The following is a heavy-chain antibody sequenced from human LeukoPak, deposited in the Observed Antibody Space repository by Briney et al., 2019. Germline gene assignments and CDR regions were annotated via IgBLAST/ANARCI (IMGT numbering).Heavy chain of an antibody. J-gene: IGHJ4*02. CDR2: IYYSGST. D-gene: IGHD3-9*01. Sequence: SQTLSLTCTVSGGSISSSSYHWGWIRQPPGKGLEWIGSIYYSGSTYYNPSLKSRVTISVDTSKDQFSLKLSSVTAADTAVYYCARSVPTGPPGSYWGQGTLVTVSP. CDR1: GGSISSSSYH. CDR3: ARSVPTGPPGSY. V-gene: IGHV4-39*01.